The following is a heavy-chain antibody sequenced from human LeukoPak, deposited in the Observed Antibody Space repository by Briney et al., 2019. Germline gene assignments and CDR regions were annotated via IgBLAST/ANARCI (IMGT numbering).Heavy chain of an antibody. CDR1: GFTFSHYW. D-gene: IGHD3-22*01. CDR2: CNPDGSDT. J-gene: IGHJ4*02. Sequence: PGESLRLSCAASGFTFSHYWMHWVRQGLGKGLEWVARCNPDGSDTTYADSVKGRFTISRDNAKNILYLQMNSLRVEDTAVYYCARVRLGDSSTYYYPYFDYWGQGTLVTVSS. CDR3: ARVRLGDSSTYYYPYFDY. V-gene: IGHV3-74*01.